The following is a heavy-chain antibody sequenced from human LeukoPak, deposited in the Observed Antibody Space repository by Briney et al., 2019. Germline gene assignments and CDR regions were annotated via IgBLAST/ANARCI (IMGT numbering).Heavy chain of an antibody. D-gene: IGHD5-24*01. Sequence: GGSLRLSCAASEFTFSNYVMNWVRQAPGKGLEWVSSIRQSGGITYYADSVKGRFTISRDNSKNTLSLRMNSLSREDTAIYYCVRRGGSDGWGAFDIWGQGTVVTVSS. CDR3: VRRGGSDGWGAFDI. J-gene: IGHJ3*02. V-gene: IGHV3-23*01. CDR1: EFTFSNYV. CDR2: IRQSGGIT.